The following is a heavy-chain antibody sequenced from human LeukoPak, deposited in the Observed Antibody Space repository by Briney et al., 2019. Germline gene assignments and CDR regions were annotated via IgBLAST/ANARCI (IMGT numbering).Heavy chain of an antibody. J-gene: IGHJ5*02. Sequence: AGGSLRLSCVASGFTVSDNYMSWVRQAPGKGLEWVSVMYSRGDTYYANSVKGRFTFSRDISKNTLYLQMDGLRNEDTAMYYCARDAPQVPAAGVLASWGQGTLVTVSS. V-gene: IGHV3-53*01. CDR2: MYSRGDT. CDR3: ARDAPQVPAAGVLAS. CDR1: GFTVSDNY. D-gene: IGHD6-13*01.